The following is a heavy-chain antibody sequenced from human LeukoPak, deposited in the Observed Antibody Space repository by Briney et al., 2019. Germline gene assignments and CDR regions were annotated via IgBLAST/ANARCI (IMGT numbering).Heavy chain of an antibody. CDR1: GFTFSSYS. Sequence: PGGSLRLSCAASGFTFSSYSMNWARQAPGKGLEWVSCISSSSSTIYYADSVKGRFTISRDNAKNSLYLQMNSLRDEDTAVYYCARDLRYDSSGYPDYWGQGTLVTVSS. CDR3: ARDLRYDSSGYPDY. CDR2: ISSSSSTI. D-gene: IGHD3-22*01. J-gene: IGHJ4*02. V-gene: IGHV3-48*02.